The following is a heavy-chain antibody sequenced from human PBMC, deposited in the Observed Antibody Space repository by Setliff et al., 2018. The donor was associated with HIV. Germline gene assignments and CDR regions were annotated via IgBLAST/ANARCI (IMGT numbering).Heavy chain of an antibody. CDR3: ASGDEHFGDSTLEGGVVVGAPTGIDIPNPLQSLP. V-gene: IGHV1-69*05. Sequence: SVKVSCKTSGNTFNSYAISWVRQAPGQGLEWVGGIIPFFGTPNYAQKLQGRVTITTDESTSTAYMELSSLRSEDTAVYYCASGDEHFGDSTLEGGVVVGAPTGIDIPNPLQSLPWG. CDR1: GNTFNSYA. D-gene: IGHD4-17*01. CDR2: IIPFFGTP. J-gene: IGHJ5*02.